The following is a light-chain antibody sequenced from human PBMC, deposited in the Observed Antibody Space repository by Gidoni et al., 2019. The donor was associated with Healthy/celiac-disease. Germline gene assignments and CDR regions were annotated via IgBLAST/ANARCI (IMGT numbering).Light chain of an antibody. V-gene: IGLV2-14*01. CDR3: SSYTSSSTWV. CDR2: DVS. CDR1: SSDVGGYNY. J-gene: IGLJ3*02. Sequence: QSALTQPASVSGSPGQSITISCTGTSSDVGGYNYVPWYQQHPAKATKLMIYDVSNRPSGVSNRFSGSKSGNTASLTISGLQAEDEADYYCSSYTSSSTWVFGGGTKLTVL.